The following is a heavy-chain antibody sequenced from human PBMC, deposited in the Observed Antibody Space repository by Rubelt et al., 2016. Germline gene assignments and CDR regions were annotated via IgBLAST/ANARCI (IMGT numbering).Heavy chain of an antibody. V-gene: IGHV4-34*11. CDR1: GGSFSGYY. CDR3: AHSGSYTGGDALDT. CDR2: IYHSGST. Sequence: QVQLQQWGAGLLKPSETLSLTCAVYGGSFSGYYWSWIRQPPGKGLEWIGYIYHSGSTNYNPSLKSRVTVSVETSKKPFSVSLRCVNAADTDVDDCAHSGSYTGGDALDTWGQRTMVTVPS. J-gene: IGHJ3*02. D-gene: IGHD7-27*01.